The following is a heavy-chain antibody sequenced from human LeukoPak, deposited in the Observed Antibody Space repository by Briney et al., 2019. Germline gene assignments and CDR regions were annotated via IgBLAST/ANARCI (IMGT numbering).Heavy chain of an antibody. CDR2: ISWNSGSI. V-gene: IGHV3-9*01. CDR1: GFTFDDYA. CDR3: AKALSYYYGMDV. Sequence: PGGSLRLSCAASGFTFDDYAMHGVRQAPGKGLEWVSGISWNSGSIGYADSVKGRFTISRDNAKNSLYLQMNSLRAEDTALYYCAKALSYYYGMDVWGQGTTVTVSS. J-gene: IGHJ6*02.